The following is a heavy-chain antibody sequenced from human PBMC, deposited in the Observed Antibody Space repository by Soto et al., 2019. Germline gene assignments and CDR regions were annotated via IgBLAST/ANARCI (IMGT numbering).Heavy chain of an antibody. CDR1: GGSMSSNY. CDR2: IYYTGST. Sequence: SETLSLTCTVSGGSMSSNYWTWIRHSPGKGLEWIGYIYYTGSTKYNPSLQSRVTISLDTSKNQFSLRLTSVTSADTAVYYCARGGSYGKFFVYWGQGAQVTVSS. V-gene: IGHV4-59*01. D-gene: IGHD1-26*01. J-gene: IGHJ4*02. CDR3: ARGGSYGKFFVY.